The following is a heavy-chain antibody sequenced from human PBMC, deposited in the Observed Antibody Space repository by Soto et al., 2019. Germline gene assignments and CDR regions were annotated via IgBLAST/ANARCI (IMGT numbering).Heavy chain of an antibody. D-gene: IGHD3-10*01. CDR2: ISGSGGST. CDR1: GFTFSSYA. Sequence: GGSLRLSCAASGFTFSSYAMSWVHQAPGKGLEWVSAISGSGGSTYYADSMKGRFTISRDNSKNTLYLQMNSLRAEDTAVYYCAKDPDYYGSAYYFDYWGQGTLVTVSS. CDR3: AKDPDYYGSAYYFDY. J-gene: IGHJ4*02. V-gene: IGHV3-23*01.